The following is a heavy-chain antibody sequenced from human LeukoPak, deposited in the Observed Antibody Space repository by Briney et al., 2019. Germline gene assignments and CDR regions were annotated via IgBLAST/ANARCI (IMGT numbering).Heavy chain of an antibody. Sequence: PGGSLRLSCAASGFTFSSYSMNWVRQAPGKGLEWVSSISSSSSYIYYADSVKGRFTISRDNAKNSVYLQMNSLRAEDTAVYYCARDITMIVVVTSYFDYWGQGTLVPVSS. V-gene: IGHV3-21*01. CDR1: GFTFSSYS. CDR2: ISSSSSYI. D-gene: IGHD3-22*01. J-gene: IGHJ4*02. CDR3: ARDITMIVVVTSYFDY.